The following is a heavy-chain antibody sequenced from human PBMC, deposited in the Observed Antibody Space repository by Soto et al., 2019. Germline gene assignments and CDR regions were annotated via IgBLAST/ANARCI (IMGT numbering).Heavy chain of an antibody. V-gene: IGHV4-59*01. CDR3: ARGGASSLPFDY. CDR2: IYYSGAT. Sequence: PSETLSLTCSVSGGSINRYYWSWIRQPPGKRMEWIGSIYYSGATNYNSSVESRVTISVDTSRDQFSLKLRSVTAADTAVYYCARGGASSLPFDYWGQGTLVTSPQ. D-gene: IGHD6-13*01. J-gene: IGHJ4*02. CDR1: GGSINRYY.